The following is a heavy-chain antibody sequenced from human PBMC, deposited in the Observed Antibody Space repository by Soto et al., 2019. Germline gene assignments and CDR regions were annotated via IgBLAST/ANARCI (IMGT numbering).Heavy chain of an antibody. J-gene: IGHJ5*01. CDR2: ISRDGSTI. D-gene: IGHD3-10*01. V-gene: IGHV3-11*01. CDR3: AREIIMVRGVVAHNWFDS. Sequence: QVQLLESGGGLVKPGGSLRLSFAASGYTFSEYYINWISTAPEMGLEWMSYISRDGSTIFYADTVKGRFTISRDNAKDTLYLQMNSLRAEDTAVYYCAREIIMVRGVVAHNWFDSWGQRTLVTVST. CDR1: GYTFSEYY.